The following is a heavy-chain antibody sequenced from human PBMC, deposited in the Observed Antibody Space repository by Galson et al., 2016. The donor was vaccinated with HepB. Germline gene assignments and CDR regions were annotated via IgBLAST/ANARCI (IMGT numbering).Heavy chain of an antibody. CDR1: GFTFSDYS. CDR2: IRSQVYGGTP. D-gene: IGHD2-15*01. CDR3: CRVRSQGFSRGATFYRVYYFDD. J-gene: IGHJ4*02. V-gene: IGHV3-49*03. Sequence: SLRLSCATSGFTFSDYSISWFRQAPGEGLEWVGFIRSQVYGGTPQYAASVKGRVTLSRDDSKNIAYLQMNSLKTEDTAVYFRCRVRSQGFSRGATFYRVYYFDDWGQGTLVTVSS.